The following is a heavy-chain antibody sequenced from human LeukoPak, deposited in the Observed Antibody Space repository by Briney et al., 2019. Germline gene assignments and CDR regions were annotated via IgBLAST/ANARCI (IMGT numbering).Heavy chain of an antibody. Sequence: SETLSLTCAVYGGSFSGYYWSWIRQPPGKGLEWIGEINHSGSTNYNPSLKSRVTTSVDTSKNQFSLNLSSVTAADTAVYYCARGSGGPTGNWFDPWGQGTLVTVSS. CDR2: INHSGST. J-gene: IGHJ5*02. CDR1: GGSFSGYY. CDR3: ARGSGGPTGNWFDP. V-gene: IGHV4-34*01. D-gene: IGHD3-16*01.